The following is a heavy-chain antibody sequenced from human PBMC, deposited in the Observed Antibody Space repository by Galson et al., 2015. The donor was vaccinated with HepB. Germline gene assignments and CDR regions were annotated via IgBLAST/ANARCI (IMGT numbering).Heavy chain of an antibody. J-gene: IGHJ4*02. CDR2: INAGNGNT. Sequence: SVKVSCKASGYTFTGYAMHWVRQAPGRGLEWMGWINAGNGNTKYSQKFQGRVTITRDTSAGTAYMELSSLRSEDTAVYYCASRYYDSSGYYYPFDYWGQGTLVTVSS. V-gene: IGHV1-3*01. CDR3: ASRYYDSSGYYYPFDY. D-gene: IGHD3-22*01. CDR1: GYTFTGYA.